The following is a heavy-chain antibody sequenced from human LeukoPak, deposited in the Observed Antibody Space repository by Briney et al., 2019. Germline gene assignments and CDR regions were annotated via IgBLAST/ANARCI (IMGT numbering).Heavy chain of an antibody. V-gene: IGHV1-2*02. D-gene: IGHD1-14*01. CDR2: INPNSGGT. Sequence: ASVKVSCKASGYTFTGYYMHWVRQAPGQGLEWMGWINPNSGGTNYAQKFQGRVTMTRDTSISTAYMELSRLRSDDTAVYYCARATNHYYYYYYMDVWGKGTTVTVSS. J-gene: IGHJ6*03. CDR1: GYTFTGYY. CDR3: ARATNHYYYYYYMDV.